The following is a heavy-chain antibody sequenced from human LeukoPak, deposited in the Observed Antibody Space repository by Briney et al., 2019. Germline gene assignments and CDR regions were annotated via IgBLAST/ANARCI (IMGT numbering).Heavy chain of an antibody. D-gene: IGHD7-27*01. CDR1: GGSITSHN. CDR2: IYSSGNT. V-gene: IGHV4-59*11. CDR3: ARSGAKAVVLGWFDP. J-gene: IGHJ5*02. Sequence: MASATLSLTCTVSGGSITSHNWNWIRQSPEKGLEWIGYIYSSGNTKYSPSLKSRVTISIDTSKNQFSLTLSSVTAADTAVYYCARSGAKAVVLGWFDPWGQGTLVTVSS.